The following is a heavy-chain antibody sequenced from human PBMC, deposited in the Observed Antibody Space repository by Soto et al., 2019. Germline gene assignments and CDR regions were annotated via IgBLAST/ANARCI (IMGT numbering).Heavy chain of an antibody. J-gene: IGHJ6*02. Sequence: SVKVSCKASGGTFSSYAISWVRQAPGQGLEWMGGIIPIFGTANYAQKFQGRVTITADESTSTAYMELSSLRSEDTAVYYCASVGESSTSHFGHGMDGWGQGTTVTVAS. CDR2: IIPIFGTA. CDR3: ASVGESSTSHFGHGMDG. CDR1: GGTFSSYA. V-gene: IGHV1-69*13. D-gene: IGHD6-6*01.